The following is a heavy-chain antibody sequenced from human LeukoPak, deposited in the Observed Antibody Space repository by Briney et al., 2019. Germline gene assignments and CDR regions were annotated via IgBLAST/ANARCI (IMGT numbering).Heavy chain of an antibody. Sequence: EASVKVSCKASGYTFTSYYMHWVRQAPGQGLEWMGIINPSGGSTSYAQKFQGRVTMTRDTSTSTVYMELSSLRSEDTAVYYCARDHYGSGSYTNNWFDPWGQGTLVIVSS. CDR2: INPSGGST. J-gene: IGHJ5*02. CDR1: GYTFTSYY. V-gene: IGHV1-46*01. CDR3: ARDHYGSGSYTNNWFDP. D-gene: IGHD3-10*01.